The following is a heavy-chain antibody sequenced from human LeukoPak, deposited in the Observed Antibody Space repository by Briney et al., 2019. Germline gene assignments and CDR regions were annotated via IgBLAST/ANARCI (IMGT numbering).Heavy chain of an antibody. J-gene: IGHJ4*02. V-gene: IGHV3-66*01. CDR3: AVSAAAGVFDY. CDR1: GFTVSSNY. CDR2: IYSGGST. Sequence: GGSLRLSCAASGFTVSSNYMSWVRQAPGKGLEWVSVIYSGGSTYYADSVKGRFTISRDNSKNTLYRRMNSLRAEDTAVYYCAVSAAAGVFDYWGQGTLVTVSS. D-gene: IGHD6-13*01.